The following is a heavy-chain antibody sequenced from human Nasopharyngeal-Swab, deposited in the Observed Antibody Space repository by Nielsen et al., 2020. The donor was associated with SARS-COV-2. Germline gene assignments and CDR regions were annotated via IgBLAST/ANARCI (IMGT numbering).Heavy chain of an antibody. V-gene: IGHV4-34*01. J-gene: IGHJ6*03. CDR2: INHSGST. D-gene: IGHD2-2*01. CDR3: ARGLSGVVPAPILGLGPYYYFYYMDV. CDR1: GGSFSANS. Sequence: GSLRLTCAVSGGSFSANSWGWIRQPPGKGLGWIGEINHSGSTHYNPSLKSRVTISVDTSKSQFSLKLTSVIAADTSVYYCARGLSGVVPAPILGLGPYYYFYYMDVWGQGTTVTVSS.